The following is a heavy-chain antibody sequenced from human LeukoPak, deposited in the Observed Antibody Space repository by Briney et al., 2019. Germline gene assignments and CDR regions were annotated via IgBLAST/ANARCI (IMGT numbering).Heavy chain of an antibody. D-gene: IGHD6-19*01. Sequence: KSSETLSLTCAVYGGSFSGYYWSWIRQPPGKGLEWIGEINHSGSTNYNPSLKSRVTISVDTSKNQFSLKLSSVTAADTAVYYCARGTGYSSGWYVPYYYYYMDVWGKGTTVTVSS. J-gene: IGHJ6*03. CDR3: ARGTGYSSGWYVPYYYYYMDV. V-gene: IGHV4-34*01. CDR2: INHSGST. CDR1: GGSFSGYY.